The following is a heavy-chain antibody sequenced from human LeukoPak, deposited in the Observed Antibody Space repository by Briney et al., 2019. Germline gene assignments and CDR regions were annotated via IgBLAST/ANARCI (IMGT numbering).Heavy chain of an antibody. CDR1: GFTVSSNY. J-gene: IGHJ4*02. CDR3: ARDSSPRTYSSSWRVSDY. CDR2: IYSGGST. Sequence: GGSLRLSCAASGFTVSSNYMSWVRQAPGKGLEWVSVIYSGGSTYYADSVKGRFTISRDNSKNTLYLQMNSLRAEDTAVYYCARDSSPRTYSSSWRVSDYWGQGTLVIVSS. V-gene: IGHV3-66*01. D-gene: IGHD6-13*01.